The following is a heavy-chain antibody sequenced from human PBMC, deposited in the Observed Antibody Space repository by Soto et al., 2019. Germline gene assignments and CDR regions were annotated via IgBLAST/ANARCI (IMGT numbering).Heavy chain of an antibody. CDR1: GFTFSSYA. Sequence: GGSLRLSCAASGFTFSSYAMSWVRQAPGKGLEWVSAISGSGGSTYYADSVKGRFTISRDNSKNTLYLQMNSLRAEDTAVYYCAKRRIFRACFTPGKTWFVPWAQGTLVTVSS. D-gene: IGHD3-3*01. J-gene: IGHJ5*02. CDR3: AKRRIFRACFTPGKTWFVP. CDR2: ISGSGGST. V-gene: IGHV3-23*01.